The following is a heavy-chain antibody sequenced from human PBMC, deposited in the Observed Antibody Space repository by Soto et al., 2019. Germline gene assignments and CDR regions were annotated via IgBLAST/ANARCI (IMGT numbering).Heavy chain of an antibody. CDR3: ARSRGYYALDI. V-gene: IGHV4-31*03. CDR2: IYLSGGT. D-gene: IGHD6-25*01. J-gene: IGHJ3*02. Sequence: QVQLQESGPGLVKPSQTLSLTCTVSGGSITSGGYYWNWIRQHPGKGLEWIGFIYLSGGTYFNPSLKSRVTISADTSKNQFSLKVTSVTAADTAVYYCARSRGYYALDIWGQGTMVTVSS. CDR1: GGSITSGGYY.